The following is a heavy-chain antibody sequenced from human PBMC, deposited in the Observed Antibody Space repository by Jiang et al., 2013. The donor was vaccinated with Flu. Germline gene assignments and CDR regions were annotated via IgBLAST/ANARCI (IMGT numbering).Heavy chain of an antibody. CDR2: ISWNSNNI. Sequence: VQLVESGGGLVQPGRSLRLSCAASGFTFDDYAIHWVRQAPGKGLEWVSGISWNSNNIGYADSVKGRFTISRDNAKNSLYLQMNSLRAEDTALYYCAKDISSGSAIYYFDNWGPGNPWSPSPQ. J-gene: IGHJ4*02. CDR1: GFTFDDYA. D-gene: IGHD3-22*01. CDR3: AKDISSGSAIYYFDN. V-gene: IGHV3-9*01.